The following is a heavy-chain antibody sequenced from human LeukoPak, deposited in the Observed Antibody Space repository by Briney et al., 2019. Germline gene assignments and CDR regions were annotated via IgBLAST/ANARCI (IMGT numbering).Heavy chain of an antibody. CDR3: ARVSQWLPDY. CDR1: GFTVSSNY. D-gene: IGHD6-19*01. V-gene: IGHV3-66*01. J-gene: IGHJ4*02. Sequence: GGSLRLSCAASGFTVSSNYMSWVRQAPGKGLEWVSVIYSGGITDYADSVKDRFTISRDSSKNTLYLQMNSLRAEDTAVYYCARVSQWLPDYWGQGTLVTVSS. CDR2: IYSGGIT.